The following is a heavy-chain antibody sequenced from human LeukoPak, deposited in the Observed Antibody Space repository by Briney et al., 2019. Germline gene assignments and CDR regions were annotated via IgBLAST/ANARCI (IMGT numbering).Heavy chain of an antibody. J-gene: IGHJ4*02. CDR2: ISGNGGST. CDR3: AKNTGQTSGYSYGFNC. CDR1: GFTFNIYA. Sequence: RGSLRLSCAASGFTFNIYAMSWVRQAPGKGLEWVSDISGNGGSTYYADSVKGRFTISRDNYKNTVYLQMNSLRAEDTAVYYCAKNTGQTSGYSYGFNCWGQGTLVTVSS. V-gene: IGHV3-23*01. D-gene: IGHD5-18*01.